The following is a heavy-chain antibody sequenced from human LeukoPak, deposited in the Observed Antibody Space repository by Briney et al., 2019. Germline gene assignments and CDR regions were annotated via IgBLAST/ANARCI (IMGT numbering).Heavy chain of an antibody. CDR1: GGTFSSYA. CDR2: IIPIFGTA. D-gene: IGHD3-9*01. CDR3: ARAKDYDILTGYYESGYYYGMDV. J-gene: IGHJ6*04. Sequence: SVKVPCKASGGTFSSYAISWVRQAPGQGLEWMGGIIPIFGTANYAQKFQGRVTITADESTSTAYMELSSLRSEDTAVYYCARAKDYDILTGYYESGYYYGMDVWGKGTTVTVSS. V-gene: IGHV1-69*13.